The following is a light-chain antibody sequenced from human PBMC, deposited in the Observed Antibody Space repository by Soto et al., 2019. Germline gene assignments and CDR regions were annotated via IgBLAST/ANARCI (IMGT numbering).Light chain of an antibody. CDR2: EGS. J-gene: IGLJ1*01. Sequence: ALTQPASVSGSPGQSITISCTGTSSDVGSYNLVSWYQQHPGKAPKLMIYEGSKRPSGVSNRFSGSKSGNTASLTISGLQAEDEADYYCCSYAGSSTFFGTGTKVTVL. V-gene: IGLV2-23*03. CDR1: SSDVGSYNL. CDR3: CSYAGSSTF.